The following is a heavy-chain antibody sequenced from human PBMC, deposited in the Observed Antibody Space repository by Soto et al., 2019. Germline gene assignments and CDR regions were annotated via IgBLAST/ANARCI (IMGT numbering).Heavy chain of an antibody. J-gene: IGHJ4*02. D-gene: IGHD3-16*01. V-gene: IGHV3-30*04. Sequence: QVELVESGGGVVQPGGSLRLSCVVSGFMFSSYNMHWVRQAPGKGLEWVTVISFDGSKTYYADSVKGRFTSSRDNSRKTLYLEMIGLRPEDTAVYYCARDGDRGSYFFDFWGQGTLVTVSS. CDR1: GFMFSSYN. CDR2: ISFDGSKT. CDR3: ARDGDRGSYFFDF.